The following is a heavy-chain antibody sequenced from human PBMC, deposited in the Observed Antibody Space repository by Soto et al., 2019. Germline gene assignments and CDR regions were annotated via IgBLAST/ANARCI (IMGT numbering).Heavy chain of an antibody. J-gene: IGHJ6*02. CDR1: GYSLTRYG. V-gene: IGHV1-18*01. Sequence: QVHLVQSGAEVKNAGASVKVSCKASGYSLTRYGIGWARQAPGQGLEWMGWINAYNGNTNYAQNLQGRLTLTTDTSTTTAYMELRSLRSNDTAIYYCAMVDVYVTPNPQDVWGQGTSVTVSS. CDR2: INAYNGNT. CDR3: AMVDVYVTPNPQDV. D-gene: IGHD3-16*01.